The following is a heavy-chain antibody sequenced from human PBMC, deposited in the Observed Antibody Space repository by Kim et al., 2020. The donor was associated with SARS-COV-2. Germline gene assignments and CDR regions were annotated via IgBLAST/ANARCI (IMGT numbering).Heavy chain of an antibody. CDR3: AREGYCTNGVCLYYYYMDV. J-gene: IGHJ6*03. CDR2: IYYSGST. V-gene: IGHV4-39*02. CDR1: GGSISSSSYY. Sequence: SETLSLTCTVSGGSISSSSYYWGWIRQPPGKGLEWIGSIYYSGSTYYNPSLKSRVTISVDTSKNQFSLKLSSVTAADTAVYYCAREGYCTNGVCLYYYYMDVWGKGTTVTVSS. D-gene: IGHD2-8*01.